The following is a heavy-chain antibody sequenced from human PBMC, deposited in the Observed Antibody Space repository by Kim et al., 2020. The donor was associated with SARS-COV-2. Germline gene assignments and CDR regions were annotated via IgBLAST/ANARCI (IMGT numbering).Heavy chain of an antibody. CDR2: FIPLFGTS. D-gene: IGHD6-6*01. J-gene: IGHJ4*02. V-gene: IGHV1-69*05. Sequence: SVKVSCKASGGTFSSNAFNWVRQAPGQGLEWIGGFIPLFGTSNYAQRFQGRVKITTDESTSTAYMELNSLRSEDTAVYYCARDPGYSSSSGDYWGQGTL. CDR1: GGTFSSNA. CDR3: ARDPGYSSSSGDY.